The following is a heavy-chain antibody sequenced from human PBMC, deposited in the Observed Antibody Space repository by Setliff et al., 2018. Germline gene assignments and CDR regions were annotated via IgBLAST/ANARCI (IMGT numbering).Heavy chain of an antibody. CDR3: ARGGYSYGLGGFPLDY. J-gene: IGHJ4*02. V-gene: IGHV4-61*02. CDR1: GGSISRGSYD. CDR2: TYTSGST. Sequence: PSETLSLTCTVSGGSISRGSYDWSWIRQPAGKGLEWIGRTYTSGSTNYNPSLKSRVTISVDTSKNQFSLKLSSVTAADTAVYYCARGGYSYGLGGFPLDYWGQGTLVTVSS. D-gene: IGHD5-18*01.